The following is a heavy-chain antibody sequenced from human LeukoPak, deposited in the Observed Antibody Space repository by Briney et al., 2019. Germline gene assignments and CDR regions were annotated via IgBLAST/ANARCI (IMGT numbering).Heavy chain of an antibody. Sequence: SETLSLTCAVYGGSFSGYYWSWIRQPPGKGLEWIGEINHSGSTIYNPSLKSRVTISVDTSKNQFSLKLSSVTAADTAVYYCARGSLAVAATPLYGMDVWGQGTTVTVSS. D-gene: IGHD6-19*01. CDR1: GGSFSGYY. J-gene: IGHJ6*02. CDR3: ARGSLAVAATPLYGMDV. CDR2: INHSGST. V-gene: IGHV4-34*01.